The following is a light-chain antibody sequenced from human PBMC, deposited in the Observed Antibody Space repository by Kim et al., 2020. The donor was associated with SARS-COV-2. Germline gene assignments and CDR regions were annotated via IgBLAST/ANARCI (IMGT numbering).Light chain of an antibody. CDR3: MQGIHPIA. Sequence: DVVMTQSPLSLPVTLGQPASISCRSSQSLVYSDGNTYLNWYQQRRGQSPRRLSYKASNRDSGVPDRFSGSGSGTDFTLKSSRVEAEDVGVYYCMQGIHPIAFGQGTRLEIK. CDR2: KAS. V-gene: IGKV2-30*01. J-gene: IGKJ5*01. CDR1: QSLVYSDGNTY.